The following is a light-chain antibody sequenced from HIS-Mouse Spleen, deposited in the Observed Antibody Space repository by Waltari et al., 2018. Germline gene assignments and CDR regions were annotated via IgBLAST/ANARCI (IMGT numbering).Light chain of an antibody. CDR3: QQYDNLHRLT. Sequence: DIQMTQSPSSLSASVGDRVTITCQASQDISNYLNWYQQKPGKAPKLLIYDASNLETGVPSRFSGSGSGTDFTFTISSLQPEDIATYYCQQYDNLHRLTFGPGTKVVIK. J-gene: IGKJ3*01. V-gene: IGKV1-33*01. CDR1: QDISNY. CDR2: DAS.